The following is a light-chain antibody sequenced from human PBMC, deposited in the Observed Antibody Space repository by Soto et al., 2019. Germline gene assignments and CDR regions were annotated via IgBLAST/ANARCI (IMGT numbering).Light chain of an antibody. CDR2: AAS. CDR3: QQSYSTPLT. V-gene: IGKV1-39*01. Sequence: DIQLTHSPPSLSASVGDRVAIPCRASQSIISYLNWYQQKLGKAPKLLIYAASSLQSGVPSRFSGSGSGTDFTLTISSLQPEDFATYYCQQSYSTPLTFGGGTKVDI. J-gene: IGKJ4*01. CDR1: QSIISY.